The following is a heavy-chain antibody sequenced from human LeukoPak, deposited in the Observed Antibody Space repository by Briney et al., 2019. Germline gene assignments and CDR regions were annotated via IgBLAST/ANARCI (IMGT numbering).Heavy chain of an antibody. D-gene: IGHD7-27*01. J-gene: IGHJ4*02. V-gene: IGHV3-74*03. CDR3: ARDLGSRN. CDR1: GFTFSESW. Sequence: GGSLRLSCAASGFTFSESWMHWFRQAPGKGLEWVSRLNTYDRSTTYADSVKGRFTISSDNAKNTLYPQMNSLRIEDTAVYYCARDLGSRNWGQGTLVTVSS. CDR2: LNTYDRST.